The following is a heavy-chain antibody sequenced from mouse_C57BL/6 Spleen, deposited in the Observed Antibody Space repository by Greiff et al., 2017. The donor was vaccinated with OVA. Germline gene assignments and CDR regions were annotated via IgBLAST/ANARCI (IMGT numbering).Heavy chain of an antibody. Sequence: VQLQQPGAELVRPGSSVKLSCKASGYTFTSYWMDWVKQRPGQGLEWIGNIYPSDSETHYNQKFKDKATLTVDKSSSTAYMQLSSLTSEDSAVYYCARTYVKAMDYWGQGTSVTVSS. D-gene: IGHD5-1*01. CDR1: GYTFTSYW. CDR3: ARTYVKAMDY. J-gene: IGHJ4*01. V-gene: IGHV1-61*01. CDR2: IYPSDSET.